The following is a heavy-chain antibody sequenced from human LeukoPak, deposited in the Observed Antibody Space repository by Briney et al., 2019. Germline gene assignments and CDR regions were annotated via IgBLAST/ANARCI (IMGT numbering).Heavy chain of an antibody. D-gene: IGHD4/OR15-4a*01. Sequence: AGGSLRLSCAASGFTFDDYTMHWVRQAPGKGLEWVSLISWDGGSTYYADSVKGRFTISRDNSKNSLYLQMNSLRTEDTALYYCAKPGGYGDSFDYWGQGTLVTVSS. V-gene: IGHV3-43*01. J-gene: IGHJ4*02. CDR3: AKPGGYGDSFDY. CDR2: ISWDGGST. CDR1: GFTFDDYT.